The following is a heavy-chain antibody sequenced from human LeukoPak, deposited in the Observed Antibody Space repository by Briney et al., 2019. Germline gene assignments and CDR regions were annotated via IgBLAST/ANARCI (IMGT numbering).Heavy chain of an antibody. CDR3: ARGRGWLPPG. CDR1: DGSISSGSYY. CDR2: IYDSGST. V-gene: IGHV4-61*01. D-gene: IGHD5-12*01. J-gene: IGHJ4*02. Sequence: SETLSLTCSVSDGSISSGSYYLNWIRQPPGKGLEWIGQIYDSGSTNYNPSLKSRVTISVDTSKNQISLKLSPVTAADTAVYYCARGRGWLPPGWGQGTLVTVSS.